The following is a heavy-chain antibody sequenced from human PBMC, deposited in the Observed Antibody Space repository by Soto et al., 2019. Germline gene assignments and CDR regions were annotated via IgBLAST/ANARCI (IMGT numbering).Heavy chain of an antibody. J-gene: IGHJ4*02. CDR1: GFTFSSYT. D-gene: IGHD1-26*01. CDR3: ERGELEYYFDY. Sequence: EVQLVESGGGLVKPGGSLRLSCAASGFTFSSYTMNWVRQAPGKGLEWVSSISRSGSYIYYADSVKGRFTISRDNAKNSLYLQMNSLRADDTAVYYCERGELEYYFDYWGQGTLVTLSS. CDR2: ISRSGSYI. V-gene: IGHV3-21*01.